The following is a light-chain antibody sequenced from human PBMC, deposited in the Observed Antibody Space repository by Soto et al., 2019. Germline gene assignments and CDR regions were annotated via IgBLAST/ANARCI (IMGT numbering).Light chain of an antibody. V-gene: IGKV1-12*01. CDR3: QQSYSTPQT. J-gene: IGKJ2*01. CDR1: QDISSW. CDR2: AAS. Sequence: DIQMTQSPSSVSASVGDRVTITCRASQDISSWLAWYQQKPGKAPNLLIYAASSLQSGVPSRFSGSGSGTDFTLTISSLQPEDFATYYCQQSYSTPQTFGQGTKVDIK.